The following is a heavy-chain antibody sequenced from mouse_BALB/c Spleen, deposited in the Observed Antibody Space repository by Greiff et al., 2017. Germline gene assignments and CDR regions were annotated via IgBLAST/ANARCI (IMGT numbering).Heavy chain of an antibody. Sequence: EVKLMESGGDLVKPGGSLKLSCAASGFTFSSYGMSWVRQTPDKRLEWVATISSGGSYTYYPDSVKGRFTISRDNAKNTLYLQMSSLKSEDTAMYYCARRENGNYVYFDVWGAGTTVTVSS. CDR3: ARRENGNYVYFDV. D-gene: IGHD2-1*01. CDR1: GFTFSSYG. J-gene: IGHJ1*01. CDR2: ISSGGSYT. V-gene: IGHV5-6*01.